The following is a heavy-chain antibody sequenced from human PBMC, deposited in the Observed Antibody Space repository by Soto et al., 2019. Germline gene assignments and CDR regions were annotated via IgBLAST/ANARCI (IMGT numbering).Heavy chain of an antibody. CDR1: GFTFSSYA. CDR2: ISGSGGST. V-gene: IGHV3-23*01. Sequence: GGSLRLSCAASGFTFSSYAMSWVRQAPGKGLEWVSAISGSGGSTYYADSVKGRFTISRDNSKNTLYLQMNSLRAEDTAVYYCAKDWTATPYYYYGMDVWGQGTTVTV. J-gene: IGHJ6*02. CDR3: AKDWTATPYYYYGMDV. D-gene: IGHD6-25*01.